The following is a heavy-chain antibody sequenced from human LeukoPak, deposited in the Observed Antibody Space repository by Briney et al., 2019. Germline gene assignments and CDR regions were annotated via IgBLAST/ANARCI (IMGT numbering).Heavy chain of an antibody. J-gene: IGHJ4*02. CDR3: ARRNSGYEDSFDY. V-gene: IGHV3-20*01. CDR1: GFTFDDYG. Sequence: GGSLRLSCAASGFTFDDYGMSWLRQAPGKGLEWGSGINWNGGSTGYAHSVKGRFTISRDNAKNSLYLQMNSLRAEDTALYHCARRNSGYEDSFDYWGQGTLVTVSS. D-gene: IGHD5-12*01. CDR2: INWNGGST.